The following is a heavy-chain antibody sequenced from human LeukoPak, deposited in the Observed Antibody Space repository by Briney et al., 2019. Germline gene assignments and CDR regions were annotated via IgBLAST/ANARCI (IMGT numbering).Heavy chain of an antibody. Sequence: SETLSLTCTVSSGSISSYYWSWIRQPPGKGLEWIGEINHSGSTNYNPSLKSRVTISVEPSKNQFSLKLSSVTAADTAVYYCAMIVVALGVPFDYWGQGTLVTVSS. V-gene: IGHV4-34*01. CDR3: AMIVVALGVPFDY. CDR1: SGSISSYY. J-gene: IGHJ4*02. D-gene: IGHD3-22*01. CDR2: INHSGST.